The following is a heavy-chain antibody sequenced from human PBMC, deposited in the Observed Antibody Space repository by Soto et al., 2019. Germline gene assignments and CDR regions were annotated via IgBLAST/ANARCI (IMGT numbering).Heavy chain of an antibody. D-gene: IGHD1-1*01. J-gene: IGHJ3*02. CDR2: INPNSGGT. CDR3: ARTGSGSFGNDAFDI. Sequence: ASVKVSCKASGYTFTGYYMHWVRQAPGQGLEWMGWINPNSGGTNYAQKFQGWVTMTRDTSISTAYMELSRLRSDDTAVYYCARTGSGSFGNDAFDIWGQGTMVTVSS. CDR1: GYTFTGYY. V-gene: IGHV1-2*04.